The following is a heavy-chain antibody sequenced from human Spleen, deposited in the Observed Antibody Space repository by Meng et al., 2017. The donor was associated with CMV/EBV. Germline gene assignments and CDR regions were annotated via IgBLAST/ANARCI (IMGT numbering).Heavy chain of an antibody. J-gene: IGHJ4*02. V-gene: IGHV3-11*04. D-gene: IGHD6-13*01. CDR1: GFTFGDYY. CDR3: ARPRGPAAAYIDS. Sequence: ASGFTFGDYYMSWIRQAPGRGPEWLLHISSSGSTIYSADSVKGRFTISRDNAENSLFLQMNSLRAEDTAIYYCARPRGPAAAYIDSWGQGTLVTVSS. CDR2: ISSSGSTI.